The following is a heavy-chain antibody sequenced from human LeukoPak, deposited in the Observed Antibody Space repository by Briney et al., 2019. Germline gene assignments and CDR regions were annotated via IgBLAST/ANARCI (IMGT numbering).Heavy chain of an antibody. CDR2: ISYDGSNK. D-gene: IGHD1-26*01. Sequence: QPGRSLRLSCAASGFTFSSYGMHWVRQAPGKGLEWVAVISYDGSNKYYADSVKGRFTISRDNAKNSLYLQMNSLRAEDTAVYYCAREAVYSGTQRYAFDIWGQGTMVTVSS. V-gene: IGHV3-30*03. CDR1: GFTFSSYG. CDR3: AREAVYSGTQRYAFDI. J-gene: IGHJ3*02.